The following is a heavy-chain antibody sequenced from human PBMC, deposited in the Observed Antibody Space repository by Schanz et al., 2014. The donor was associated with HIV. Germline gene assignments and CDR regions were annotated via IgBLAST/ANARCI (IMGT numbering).Heavy chain of an antibody. D-gene: IGHD6-19*01. CDR2: ISAYNGNT. Sequence: QVQLVQSGAEVKKPGASVKVSCKASGYTFTSYGISWVRQAPGQGLEWMGWISAYNGNTNYAQKLQGRVTITADESTSTAYMELSSLRSDDTAVYYCARTRGIAVAGFDYWGQGTLVTVSS. J-gene: IGHJ4*02. CDR1: GYTFTSYG. V-gene: IGHV1-18*01. CDR3: ARTRGIAVAGFDY.